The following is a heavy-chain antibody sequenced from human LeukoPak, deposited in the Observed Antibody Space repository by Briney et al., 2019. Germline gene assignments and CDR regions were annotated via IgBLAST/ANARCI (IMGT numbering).Heavy chain of an antibody. CDR2: IYGGSRT. Sequence: GGSLRLSCAASGFTVSSNYMSWVRQAPGKGLEWVSVIYGGSRTLYSDSVKGRFTISRDISKNTVYLQMSNLRAEDMAVYYCARLRTVNGYEDNWFDPWGQGTLVTVSS. CDR1: GFTVSSNY. V-gene: IGHV3-66*04. CDR3: ARLRTVNGYEDNWFDP. J-gene: IGHJ5*02. D-gene: IGHD5-12*01.